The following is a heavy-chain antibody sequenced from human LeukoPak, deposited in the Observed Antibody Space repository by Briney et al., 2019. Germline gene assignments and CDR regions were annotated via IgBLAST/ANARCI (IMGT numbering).Heavy chain of an antibody. CDR2: ISAYNGNT. J-gene: IGHJ6*03. V-gene: IGHV1-18*01. D-gene: IGHD2-2*02. CDR3: ARVYRRYCSSTSCYTHYYYYYMDV. Sequence: ASVKVSCKASGYTFTSYGISWVRQAPGQGLEWVGWISAYNGNTNYAQKLQGRVTMTTDTSTSTAYMELRSLRSDDTAVYYCARVYRRYCSSTSCYTHYYYYYMDVWGKGTTVTVSS. CDR1: GYTFTSYG.